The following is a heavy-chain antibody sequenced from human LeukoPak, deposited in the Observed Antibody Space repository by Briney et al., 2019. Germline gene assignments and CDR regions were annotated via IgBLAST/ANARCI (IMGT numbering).Heavy chain of an antibody. CDR3: ARGPRIAVAMVKVVEYFQH. Sequence: PSETLSLTCTVSGVSVSSNSYYWSWIRQPPGKGLEWIGYISYRGSTNYNPSLKSRVTISVDTSKNQFSLKLSSVAAADTAVYYCARGPRIAVAMVKVVEYFQHWGQGTLVTVSS. V-gene: IGHV4-61*01. J-gene: IGHJ1*01. D-gene: IGHD6-19*01. CDR1: GVSVSSNSYY. CDR2: ISYRGST.